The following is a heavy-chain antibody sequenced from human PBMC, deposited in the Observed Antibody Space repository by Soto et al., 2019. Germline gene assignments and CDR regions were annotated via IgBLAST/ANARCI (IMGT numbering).Heavy chain of an antibody. D-gene: IGHD3-22*01. CDR3: ARDLRGYYDSSGYYYYYYGMDV. V-gene: IGHV1-69*01. CDR2: IIPIFGTA. Sequence: QVQLVQSGAEVKKPGSSVKVSCKASGGTFSSYAISWVRQAPGQGLEWMGGIIPIFGTANYAQKFQGRVTITADESTITAYMELSSLRSEDTAVYYCARDLRGYYDSSGYYYYYYGMDVWGQGTTVTVSS. CDR1: GGTFSSYA. J-gene: IGHJ6*02.